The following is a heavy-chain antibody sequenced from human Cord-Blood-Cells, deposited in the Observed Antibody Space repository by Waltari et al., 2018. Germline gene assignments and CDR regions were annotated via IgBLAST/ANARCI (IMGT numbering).Heavy chain of an antibody. CDR3: ARSCSSTSCYYYYYYGMDV. J-gene: IGHJ6*02. CDR2: ISAYNGNT. D-gene: IGHD2-2*01. V-gene: IGHV1-18*01. Sequence: QVQLVQSGAEVKKPGASVKVSCKASGYTFTSYGISWVRQAPGQGLEWMGWISAYNGNTNYAQKRRGRVTMTTDTATSTAYMELRSLRSDDTAVYYCARSCSSTSCYYYYYYGMDVWGQGTTVTVSS. CDR1: GYTFTSYG.